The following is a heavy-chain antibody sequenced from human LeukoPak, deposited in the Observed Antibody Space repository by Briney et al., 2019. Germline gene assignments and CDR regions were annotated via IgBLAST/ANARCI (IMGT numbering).Heavy chain of an antibody. CDR3: ARATPWILDF. CDR2: IYYRGST. J-gene: IGHJ4*02. V-gene: IGHV4-30-4*08. CDR1: GGSISSGDYY. D-gene: IGHD5-18*01. Sequence: PSETLSLTCTVSGGSISSGDYYWSWIRQPPGKGLEWIGYIYYRGSTYYNPSLKSRVTISLDTSKNQFSLKLSSVTAADTAVYYCARATPWILDFWGQGTLVTVSS.